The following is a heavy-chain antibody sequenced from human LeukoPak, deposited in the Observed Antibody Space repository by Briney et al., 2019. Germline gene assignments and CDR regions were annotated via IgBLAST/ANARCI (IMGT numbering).Heavy chain of an antibody. Sequence: GASVKVSCKASGYTFTSYGISWVRQAPGQGLEWMGWISAYNGNTNYAQKLQGRVTMTTDTSTSTAYMELRSLRSDDTAVYYCARERRSNIVVVTASNYFDYWGQGTLVTVSS. CDR3: ARERRSNIVVVTASNYFDY. V-gene: IGHV1-18*01. CDR2: ISAYNGNT. D-gene: IGHD2-21*02. J-gene: IGHJ4*02. CDR1: GYTFTSYG.